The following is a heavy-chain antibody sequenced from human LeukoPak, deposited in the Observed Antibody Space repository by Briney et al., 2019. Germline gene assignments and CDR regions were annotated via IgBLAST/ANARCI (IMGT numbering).Heavy chain of an antibody. CDR2: IKQDGSEK. V-gene: IGHV3-7*01. Sequence: GALRLSCAASGFTFSRYWMGWVRQAPGKGVEWGANIKQDGSEKYYVDSVKGRFTISRDNAKNSLYLQMNSLRAEDTAVYYCARHKGYSSSSRAFDIWGQGTMVTVSS. J-gene: IGHJ3*02. CDR1: GFTFSRYW. CDR3: ARHKGYSSSSRAFDI. D-gene: IGHD6-6*01.